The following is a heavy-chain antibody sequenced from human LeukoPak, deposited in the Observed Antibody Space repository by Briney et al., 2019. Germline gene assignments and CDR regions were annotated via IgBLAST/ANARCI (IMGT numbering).Heavy chain of an antibody. V-gene: IGHV3-21*01. CDR2: ISSSSSYI. D-gene: IGHD2-2*01. CDR1: GFTFSSYS. J-gene: IGHJ6*03. CDR3: ARGGCSSTSCYYMDV. Sequence: GGSLSLSCAASGFTFSSYSMNWVRQAPGKGLEWVSSISSSSSYIYYADSVKGRFTISRDNAKNSLYLQMNSLRAEDTAVYYCARGGCSSTSCYYMDVWGEGTTVTVSS.